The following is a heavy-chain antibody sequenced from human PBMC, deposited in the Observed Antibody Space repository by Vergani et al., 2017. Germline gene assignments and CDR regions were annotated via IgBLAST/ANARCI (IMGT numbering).Heavy chain of an antibody. CDR2: INSDGSST. Sequence: EVQLVESGGGLVQPGGSLRLSCAASGFTFSSYWMHWVRQAPGKGLVWVSRINSDGSSTSYADSVKGRFTISRDNAKNSLYLQMNSLRAEDTALYYCAKDSTSRGYSYGYGYWGQGTLVTVSS. CDR3: AKDSTSRGYSYGYGY. D-gene: IGHD5-18*01. V-gene: IGHV3-74*01. CDR1: GFTFSSYW. J-gene: IGHJ4*02.